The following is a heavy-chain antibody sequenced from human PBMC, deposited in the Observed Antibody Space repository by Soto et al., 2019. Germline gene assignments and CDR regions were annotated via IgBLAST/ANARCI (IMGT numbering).Heavy chain of an antibody. V-gene: IGHV3-33*08. J-gene: IGHJ4*02. Sequence: GGSLRLSCEASGFTFNTYSMHWVRKPPGKGLEWLAAIWYDGTQKYYADSVKGRFIISRDNSKKTLYLEMNSLRAEDTSVYYCARAGGTTVTGLWHFDSWGQGTLVTVSS. CDR2: IWYDGTQK. CDR3: ARAGGTTVTGLWHFDS. CDR1: GFTFNTYS. D-gene: IGHD4-17*01.